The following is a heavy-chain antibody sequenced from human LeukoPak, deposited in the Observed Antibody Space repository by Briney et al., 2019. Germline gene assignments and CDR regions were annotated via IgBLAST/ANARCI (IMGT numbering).Heavy chain of an antibody. V-gene: IGHV4-39*01. D-gene: IGHD3-10*01. CDR1: GGSISSSSYY. CDR2: IYYSGST. J-gene: IGHJ3*02. CDR3: ASPLKGHYYGSGSYYSTIAFDI. Sequence: SETLSLTCTVSGGSISSSSYYWGWIRQPPGKGLEWIGSIYYSGSTYYNPSLKSRVTIFVDTSKNQFSLKLSSVTAADTAVYYCASPLKGHYYGSGSYYSTIAFDIWGQGTMVTVSS.